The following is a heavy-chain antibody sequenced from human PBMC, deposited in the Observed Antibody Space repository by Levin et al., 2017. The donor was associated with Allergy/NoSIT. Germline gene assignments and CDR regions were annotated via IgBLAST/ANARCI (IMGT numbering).Heavy chain of an antibody. J-gene: IGHJ4*02. CDR1: GYTFSSHW. CDR3: VRWRWLQSEFDC. V-gene: IGHV3-7*01. D-gene: IGHD5-24*01. CDR2: IKPDGSGA. Sequence: GGSLRLSCAASGYTFSSHWMSWLRQAPGKGLDWVAHIKPDGSGAQYVDSVQGRFTVSRDNAKRSLYLQMNSLRAEDTAVYYCVRWRWLQSEFDCWGQGTLVTVSS.